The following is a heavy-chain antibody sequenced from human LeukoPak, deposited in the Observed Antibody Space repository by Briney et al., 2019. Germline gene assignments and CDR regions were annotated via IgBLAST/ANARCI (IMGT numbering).Heavy chain of an antibody. CDR2: ISGSGGTT. Sequence: GGSLRLSCAASGFTFSSYAMSWVRQAPGKGLEWVSAISGSGGTTYHVDSVKGRFTISRDNSKNTLYLQMNSLRAEDTALYYCAKTSRVLWFGELLSSFDYWGQGTLVTVSS. D-gene: IGHD3-10*01. J-gene: IGHJ4*02. V-gene: IGHV3-23*01. CDR3: AKTSRVLWFGELLSSFDY. CDR1: GFTFSSYA.